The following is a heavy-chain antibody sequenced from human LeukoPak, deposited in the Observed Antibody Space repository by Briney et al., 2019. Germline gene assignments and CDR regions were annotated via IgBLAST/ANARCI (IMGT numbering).Heavy chain of an antibody. CDR2: IIPILGIA. Sequence: ASVKVSCKASGGTFSSYAISWVRQAPGQGLEWMGRIIPILGIANYAQKFQGRVTITADKSTSTAYMELSSLRSEDTAVYYCAGERSDYGYYYYGMDVWGQGTTVTVSS. CDR3: AGERSDYGYYYYGMDV. J-gene: IGHJ6*02. V-gene: IGHV1-69*04. D-gene: IGHD4-17*01. CDR1: GGTFSSYA.